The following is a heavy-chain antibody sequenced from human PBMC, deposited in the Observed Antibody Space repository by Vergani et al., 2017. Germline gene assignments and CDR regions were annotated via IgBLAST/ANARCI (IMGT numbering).Heavy chain of an antibody. CDR2: ISGSGGST. J-gene: IGHJ6*02. V-gene: IGHV3-23*01. Sequence: EVQLLESGGDLVQPGGSLRLSCAASGFTFNHYAMNWVRQAPGKALEWVSGISGSGGSTYYAGSVKGRFTISRGSSKNTLYLQMNSLSAGDTAVYYWAKANPRNSGYDYLYYYHAMDVWGQGTTVTVSS. D-gene: IGHD5-12*01. CDR1: GFTFNHYA. CDR3: AKANPRNSGYDYLYYYHAMDV.